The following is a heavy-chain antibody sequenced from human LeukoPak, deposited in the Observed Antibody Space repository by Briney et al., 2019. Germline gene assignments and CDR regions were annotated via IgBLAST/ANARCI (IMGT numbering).Heavy chain of an antibody. CDR3: AHSGNDYLDY. CDR1: GGNFTSYS. D-gene: IGHD5-12*01. CDR2: IIPIFDTA. Sequence: SVKVSCKAFGGNFTSYSVSWVRQAPGQGLEYMGRIIPIFDTANYAQEFQGRVTITADEATATAYLELSSLTSEDTAVYYCAHSGNDYLDYWGQGTLVTVSS. V-gene: IGHV1-69*01. J-gene: IGHJ4*02.